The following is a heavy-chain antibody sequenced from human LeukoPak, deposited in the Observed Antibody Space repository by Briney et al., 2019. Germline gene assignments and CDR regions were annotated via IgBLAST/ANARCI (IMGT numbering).Heavy chain of an antibody. V-gene: IGHV3-11*04. J-gene: IGHJ3*02. CDR2: ISSSGSTI. D-gene: IGHD3-9*01. CDR3: ARGKTSDDIIEDGFDI. Sequence: PGGSLRLSCAASGFTFSDYYMSWIRQAPGKGLEWVSYISSSGSTIYYADSVKGRFTISRDNSKNTVFLQMNSLTAEDTALYYCARGKTSDDIIEDGFDIWGQGTMVAVSS. CDR1: GFTFSDYY.